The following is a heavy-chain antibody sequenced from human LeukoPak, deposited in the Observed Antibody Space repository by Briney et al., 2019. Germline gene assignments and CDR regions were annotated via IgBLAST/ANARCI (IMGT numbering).Heavy chain of an antibody. CDR2: ISASGGST. D-gene: IGHD7-27*01. J-gene: IGHJ4*02. Sequence: QPGGSLRLSCAASRFTFNNYAMSWVRQAPGKGLEWVSIISASGGSTFYADSVKGRSTISRDNSKNTLYLHISSLRAEDTALYYCAKGDGNWGKYSFDYWGQGTLVTVSS. CDR3: AKGDGNWGKYSFDY. V-gene: IGHV3-23*01. CDR1: RFTFNNYA.